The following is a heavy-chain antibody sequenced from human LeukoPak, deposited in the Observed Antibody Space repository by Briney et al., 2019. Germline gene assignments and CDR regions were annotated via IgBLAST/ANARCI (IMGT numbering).Heavy chain of an antibody. CDR2: IIPIFGTA. Sequence: SVKLSCKASGGTFSSYAISWVRQAPGQGLEWMGGIIPIFGTANYAQKFQGRVTITTDESTSTAYMELSSLRSEDTAVYYCASSPDFWSGYIPLYWGQGTLVTVSS. J-gene: IGHJ4*02. D-gene: IGHD3-3*01. CDR3: ASSPDFWSGYIPLY. V-gene: IGHV1-69*05. CDR1: GGTFSSYA.